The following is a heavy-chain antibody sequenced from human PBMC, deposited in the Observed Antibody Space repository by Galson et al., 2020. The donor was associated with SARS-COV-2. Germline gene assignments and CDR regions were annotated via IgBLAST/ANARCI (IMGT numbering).Heavy chain of an antibody. CDR3: ATQGFYYGRDGYVVSDYGMEV. Sequence: YSNYWMHWVLQAPGKGLEWVSRINGDGRSRTYADSVKGRFTISRDNAKNTLYLQMNSLRAEETAVYYCATQGFYYGRDGYVVSDYGMEVWGHGTMVTVSS. CDR1: YSNYW. J-gene: IGHJ6*02. D-gene: IGHD3-10*01. CDR2: INGDGRSR. V-gene: IGHV3-74*01.